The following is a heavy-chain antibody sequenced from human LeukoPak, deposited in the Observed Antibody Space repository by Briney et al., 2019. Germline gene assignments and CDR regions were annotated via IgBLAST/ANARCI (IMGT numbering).Heavy chain of an antibody. CDR3: AIDEWFSLWFGEPPYGMDV. J-gene: IGHJ6*02. CDR1: GFTFSSYA. D-gene: IGHD3-10*01. CDR2: ISYDGSNK. V-gene: IGHV3-30-3*01. Sequence: PGGSLRLSCAASGFTFSSYAMHWLRQAPGKGLEWVAVISYDGSNKYYADSVKGRFTISRDNSKNTLYLQMSSMRAEDKVVYYCAIDEWFSLWFGEPPYGMDVWGQGTTVTVSS.